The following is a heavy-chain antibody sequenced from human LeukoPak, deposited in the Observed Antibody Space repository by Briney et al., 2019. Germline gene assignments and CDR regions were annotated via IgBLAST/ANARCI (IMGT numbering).Heavy chain of an antibody. CDR1: GGSISSSSYY. CDR2: IYYSGSS. J-gene: IGHJ4*02. V-gene: IGHV4-39*07. D-gene: IGHD4-11*01. Sequence: SETLSLTCTVSGGSISSSSYYWGWIRQPPGKGLEWIASIYYSGSSYYNPSLKSQFTMSVDTSKNQFSLKLSSVTAADTAIYYCVRLDYSNFFDYWGQGNLVTVSS. CDR3: VRLDYSNFFDY.